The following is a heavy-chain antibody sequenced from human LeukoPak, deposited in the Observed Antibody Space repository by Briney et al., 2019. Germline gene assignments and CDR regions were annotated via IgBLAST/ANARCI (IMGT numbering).Heavy chain of an antibody. Sequence: SETLSLTCAVYGGSFSGYYWSWIRQPPGKGLEWIGEINHSGSTNYNPSLKSRVTISVDTSKNQFSLKLSSVTAADTAVYYCARVTLLLSTIKNNWFDPWGQGTLVTVSS. D-gene: IGHD2/OR15-2a*01. CDR1: GGSFSGYY. CDR3: ARVTLLLSTIKNNWFDP. CDR2: INHSGST. V-gene: IGHV4-34*01. J-gene: IGHJ5*02.